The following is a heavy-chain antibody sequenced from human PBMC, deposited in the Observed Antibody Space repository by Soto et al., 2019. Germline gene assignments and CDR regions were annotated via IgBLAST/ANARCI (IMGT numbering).Heavy chain of an antibody. CDR1: GDSISRRGYS. J-gene: IGHJ6*04. CDR3: ARGSSSHDDDGTEV. V-gene: IGHV4-30-2*06. CDR2: SYDSVST. Sequence: TRSLTCAVSGDSISRRGYSWTWILQSPGKALERIGNSYDSVSTCYNPSLKSRAIIAVDTSKNHFSLRLTSVTAADTAVYFCARGSSSHDDDGTEVWGKGNPVIIST. D-gene: IGHD6-6*01.